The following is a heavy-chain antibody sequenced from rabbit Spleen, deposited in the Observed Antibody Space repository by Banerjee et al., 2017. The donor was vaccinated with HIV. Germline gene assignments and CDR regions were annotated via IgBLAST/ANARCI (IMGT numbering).Heavy chain of an antibody. V-gene: IGHV1S47*01. CDR2: IDPVFGIT. CDR3: ARDPSSDYYAGFNL. CDR1: GFDFSSYG. Sequence: QEQVVESGGGLVQPGGSLKLSCKASGFDFSSYGVSWVRQVPGKGLEWIGYIDPVFGITYYANWVNGRFTISRDNAQNTLFLQLNSLTAADTATYFCARDPSSDYYAGFNLWGPGTLVTVS. J-gene: IGHJ4*01. D-gene: IGHD1-1*01.